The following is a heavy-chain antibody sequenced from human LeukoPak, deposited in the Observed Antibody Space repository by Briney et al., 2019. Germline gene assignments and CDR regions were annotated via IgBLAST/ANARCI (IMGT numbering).Heavy chain of an antibody. D-gene: IGHD2-2*01. V-gene: IGHV1-18*01. CDR2: ISAYNGNT. CDR3: ARDEGYCSSTSCYSPYNWFDP. Sequence: GASVKVSCKASGYTFTSYGISWVRQAPGQGLEWMGWISAYNGNTNYAQKLQGRVTMTTDTSTSTAYMELRSLRSDDTAVYYCARDEGYCSSTSCYSPYNWFDPWGQGTLSPSPQ. J-gene: IGHJ5*02. CDR1: GYTFTSYG.